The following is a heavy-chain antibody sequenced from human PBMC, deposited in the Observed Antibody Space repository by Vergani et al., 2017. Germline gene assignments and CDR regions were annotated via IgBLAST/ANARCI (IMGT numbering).Heavy chain of an antibody. J-gene: IGHJ6*03. Sequence: QVQLQESGPGLVKPSQTLSLTCTVSGGSISSGDYYWSWIRQPPGKGLECIGYIYYSGSTYYNPSLKSRVTIAVDTSKNQFSLKLSSVTAADTAVYYCARGVSGGRNYYYYYYMDVWGKGTTVTVSS. D-gene: IGHD2-15*01. CDR2: IYYSGST. V-gene: IGHV4-30-4*01. CDR1: GGSISSGDYY. CDR3: ARGVSGGRNYYYYYYMDV.